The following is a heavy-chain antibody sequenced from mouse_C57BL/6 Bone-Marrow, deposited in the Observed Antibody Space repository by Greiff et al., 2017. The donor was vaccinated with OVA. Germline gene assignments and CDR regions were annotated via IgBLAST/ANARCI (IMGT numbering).Heavy chain of an antibody. Sequence: VQLQQSGAELVKPGASVKISCKASGYAFSSYWMNWVKQRPGKGLEWIGQIYPGDGDTNYNGKFKGKATLTADKSSSTAYMQLSSLTSEDSAVYFCARRYYGSRSWYFDVWGTGTTVTVSS. CDR2: IYPGDGDT. V-gene: IGHV1-80*01. CDR3: ARRYYGSRSWYFDV. D-gene: IGHD1-1*01. CDR1: GYAFSSYW. J-gene: IGHJ1*03.